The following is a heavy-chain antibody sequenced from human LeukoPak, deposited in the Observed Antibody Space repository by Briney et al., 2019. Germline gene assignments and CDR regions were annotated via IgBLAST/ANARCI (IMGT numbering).Heavy chain of an antibody. V-gene: IGHV1-2*02. CDR2: INPNSGGT. J-gene: IGHJ3*02. CDR3: ARDLTDDSSGYYYVDAFDI. CDR1: GYTFTGYY. D-gene: IGHD3-22*01. Sequence: ASVKVSCKASGYTFTGYYMHWVRQAPGQGLEWMGWINPNSGGTNYAQKFQGRVTMTRDTSISTAYMELSRLRSDDAAVYYCARDLTDDSSGYYYVDAFDIWGQGTMVTVSS.